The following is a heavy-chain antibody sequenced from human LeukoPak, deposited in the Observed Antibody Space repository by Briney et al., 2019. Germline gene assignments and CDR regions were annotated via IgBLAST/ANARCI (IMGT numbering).Heavy chain of an antibody. Sequence: PGGSLRLSCAASGFTFSSYAMSWVRQAPGKGLEWVSAISGSGGSTYYADSVKGRFTISRDNSKNTLYLQMNSLRAEDTAVYYCANSLGYSYALDYWGQGTLVTVSS. D-gene: IGHD5-18*01. CDR3: ANSLGYSYALDY. V-gene: IGHV3-23*01. J-gene: IGHJ4*02. CDR1: GFTFSSYA. CDR2: ISGSGGST.